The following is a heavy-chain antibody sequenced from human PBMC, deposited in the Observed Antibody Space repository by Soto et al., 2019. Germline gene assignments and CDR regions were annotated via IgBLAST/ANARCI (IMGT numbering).Heavy chain of an antibody. V-gene: IGHV3-30-3*01. CDR1: GFTLSSYA. CDR3: AREVEYTSAFGISSSFDY. Sequence: AGGSLRLSCAASGFTLSSYAIHWVRQAPGKGLEWVTVISKGGSNLYFADSVKGRFTISRDNSKNTLYLQMYSLRSEDTAVYYCAREVEYTSAFGISSSFDYWGQGTLVTVSS. J-gene: IGHJ4*02. CDR2: ISKGGSNL. D-gene: IGHD6-19*01.